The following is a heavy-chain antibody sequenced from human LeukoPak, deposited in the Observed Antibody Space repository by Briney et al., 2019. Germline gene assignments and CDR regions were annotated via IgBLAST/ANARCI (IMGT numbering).Heavy chain of an antibody. V-gene: IGHV6-1*01. Sequence: SQTLSLTCAISGDSVSSNSAAWNWIRQSPSRGLGWLGRTYYRSKWYNEYAVSVKGRITISPDTSKNQFSLQLNSVTLEDTAVYYCARGIPRPMDVWGQGTTVTVSS. CDR3: ARGIPRPMDV. CDR2: TYYRSKWYN. D-gene: IGHD2-21*01. CDR1: GDSVSSNSAA. J-gene: IGHJ6*02.